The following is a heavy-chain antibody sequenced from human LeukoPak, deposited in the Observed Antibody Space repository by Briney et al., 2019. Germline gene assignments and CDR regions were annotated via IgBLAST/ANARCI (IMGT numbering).Heavy chain of an antibody. Sequence: QTGGSLRLSCAASGFTFSSYAMRWVRQAPGKGLEWVAVISYDGSNKYYADSVKGRFTISRDNSKNTLYLQMNSLRAEDTAVYYCARDVSGSYSQGLLDYWGQGTLVTVSS. CDR3: ARDVSGSYSQGLLDY. CDR1: GFTFSSYA. CDR2: ISYDGSNK. V-gene: IGHV3-30*04. D-gene: IGHD1-26*01. J-gene: IGHJ4*02.